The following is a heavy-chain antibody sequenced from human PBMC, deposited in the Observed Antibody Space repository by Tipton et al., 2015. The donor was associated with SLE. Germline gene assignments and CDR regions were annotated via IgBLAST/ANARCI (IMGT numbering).Heavy chain of an antibody. J-gene: IGHJ5*02. CDR2: INPNSGGT. Sequence: SGPEVKVSCKASGYTFTGYYMHWVRQAPGQGLEWMGWINPNSGGTNYAQKFQGRVTMTRDTSISTAYMELSRLRSDDTAVYYCARGQVAAAGRFDPWGQGTLVTVSS. D-gene: IGHD6-19*01. V-gene: IGHV1-2*02. CDR1: GYTFTGYY. CDR3: ARGQVAAAGRFDP.